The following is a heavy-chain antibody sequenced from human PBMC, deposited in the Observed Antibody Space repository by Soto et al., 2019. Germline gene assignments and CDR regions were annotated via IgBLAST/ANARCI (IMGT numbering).Heavy chain of an antibody. J-gene: IGHJ5*02. V-gene: IGHV4-39*01. CDR1: GGSISSSSYY. CDR3: ARAIVDHTVDNWFDP. CDR2: IYYSGST. Sequence: QLQLQESGPGLVKPSETLSLTCTVSGGSISSSSYYWGWIRQPPGKGLEWIGSIYYSGSTYYNPSLKSRVTISVDTSKNQFSLKLSSVTAADTAVYYCARAIVDHTVDNWFDPWGQGTLVTVSS. D-gene: IGHD3-16*02.